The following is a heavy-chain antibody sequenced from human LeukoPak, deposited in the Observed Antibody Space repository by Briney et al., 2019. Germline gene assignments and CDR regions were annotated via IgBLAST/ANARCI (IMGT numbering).Heavy chain of an antibody. Sequence: SETLSLTCTVSGGSFSSFYWSWIRQPPGKGPECIGYVYYSGSTNYNPSLKSRVTISIDTSKNQFSLKLTSVTAADTAVYYCATLRHYGGNSWHFDYWGQGTLVTVSS. CDR2: VYYSGST. J-gene: IGHJ4*02. V-gene: IGHV4-59*01. D-gene: IGHD4-23*01. CDR1: GGSFSSFY. CDR3: ATLRHYGGNSWHFDY.